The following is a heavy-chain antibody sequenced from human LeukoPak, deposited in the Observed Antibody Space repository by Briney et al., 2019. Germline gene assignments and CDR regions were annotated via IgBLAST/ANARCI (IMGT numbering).Heavy chain of an antibody. V-gene: IGHV1-18*01. CDR2: ISACNGNT. Sequence: VASVKVSCKASGYTFTSYGISWVRQAPGQGLEWMGWISACNGNTNYAQKLQGRVTMTTDTSTSTAYMELRSLRSDDTAVYYCARGPRWAARLGGLWFDPWGQGTLVTVSS. D-gene: IGHD6-6*01. CDR1: GYTFTSYG. CDR3: ARGPRWAARLGGLWFDP. J-gene: IGHJ5*02.